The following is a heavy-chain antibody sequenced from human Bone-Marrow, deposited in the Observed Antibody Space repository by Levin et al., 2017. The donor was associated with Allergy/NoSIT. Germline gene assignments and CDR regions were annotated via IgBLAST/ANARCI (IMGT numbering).Heavy chain of an antibody. CDR3: ARLNGYCSGEKCLAGEFDY. D-gene: IGHD2-15*01. Sequence: SETLSLTCTVSGASISTNYWAWIRQLPGKGLQWIATMYYTGATYYNPSLRSRVTISVDTSKNQFSVRLSSVTAADAAVYYCARLNGYCSGEKCLAGEFDYWGQGTFVIVSS. CDR2: MYYTGAT. V-gene: IGHV4-39*01. CDR1: GASISTNY. J-gene: IGHJ4*02.